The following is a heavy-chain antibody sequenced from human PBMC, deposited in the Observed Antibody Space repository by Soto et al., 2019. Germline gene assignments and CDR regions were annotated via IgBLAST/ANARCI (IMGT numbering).Heavy chain of an antibody. CDR3: ARHGGSHFDY. Sequence: PSETLSLTCTVSGGSISSYYWSWIRQPPGKGLEWIGYIYYSGSTNYNPSLKSRVTISVDTSKNQFSLKLSSVTAADTAVYYCARHGGSHFDYWGQGTLVTVSS. CDR1: GGSISSYY. D-gene: IGHD2-15*01. CDR2: IYYSGST. J-gene: IGHJ4*02. V-gene: IGHV4-59*08.